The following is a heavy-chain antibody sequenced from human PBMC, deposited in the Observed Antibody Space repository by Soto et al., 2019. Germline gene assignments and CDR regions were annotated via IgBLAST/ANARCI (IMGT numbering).Heavy chain of an antibody. J-gene: IGHJ1*01. D-gene: IGHD3-16*01. CDR2: TSYEGSNK. Sequence: QVQLVESGGGVVQPGTSLRLSCVGSGFTFRSYVIHWVRQAPGKGLEWVALTSYEGSNKDYGDSVKGRFTISRDNSRKTVDLKMDSLRREYTALYYCARWGTTGGLDVWGQGTLVSVSS. V-gene: IGHV3-33*05. CDR1: GFTFRSYV. CDR3: ARWGTTGGLDV.